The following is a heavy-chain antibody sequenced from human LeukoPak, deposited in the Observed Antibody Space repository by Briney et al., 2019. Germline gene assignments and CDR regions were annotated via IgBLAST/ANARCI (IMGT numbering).Heavy chain of an antibody. J-gene: IGHJ4*02. D-gene: IGHD6-6*01. Sequence: SQTLSLTCTVSGGSISSGSYYWSWIRQPAGKGLEWIGRIYTSGSTNYNPSLKSRVTISVDTSKNQFSLKLSSVTAADTAVYYCARVIAARRGDFEYWGQGTLVTVSS. V-gene: IGHV4-61*02. CDR1: GGSISSGSYY. CDR2: IYTSGST. CDR3: ARVIAARRGDFEY.